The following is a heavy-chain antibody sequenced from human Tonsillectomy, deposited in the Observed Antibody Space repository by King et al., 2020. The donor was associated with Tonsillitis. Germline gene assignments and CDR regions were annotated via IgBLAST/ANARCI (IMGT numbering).Heavy chain of an antibody. CDR3: ARVPSYGSHYFLDY. CDR2: ISGDGSFT. D-gene: IGHD5-18*01. V-gene: IGHV3-11*06. J-gene: IGHJ4*02. CDR1: GFTFSDYF. Sequence: VQLVESGGGLVKPGGSLRLSCAASGFTFSDYFMSWIRQAPGKGLEWISYISGDGSFTKYADSVRGRFTISRDNAKNSLFLQMSGLRVGGTAVYFCARVPSYGSHYFLDYWGQGALVTVSS.